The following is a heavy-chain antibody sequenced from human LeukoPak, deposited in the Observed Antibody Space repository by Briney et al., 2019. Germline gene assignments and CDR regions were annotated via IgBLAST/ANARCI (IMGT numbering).Heavy chain of an antibody. CDR3: ARDLGRDRYFDS. CDR1: GFTSSPYP. CDR2: ISGPSDTI. V-gene: IGHV3-48*04. D-gene: IGHD5-24*01. Sequence: GGSLRLSCAASGFTSSPYPMNWVRQAPGKGLEWVSYISGPSDTIHYADSVKGRFTISRDNAKNSLYLQMTSLGAEDTAVYYCARDLGRDRYFDSWGQGTLVTVSS. J-gene: IGHJ4*02.